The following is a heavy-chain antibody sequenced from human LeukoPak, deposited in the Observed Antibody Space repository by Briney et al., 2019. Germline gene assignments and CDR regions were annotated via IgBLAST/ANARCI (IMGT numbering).Heavy chain of an antibody. CDR3: ARSGDILTGYYNDGPTPPDDYYYYYGMDV. D-gene: IGHD3-9*01. V-gene: IGHV5-51*01. J-gene: IGHJ6*02. Sequence: GESLKISCKGSGYRFTSYWIGWVRQMPGKGLEWMGIIYPGDADSRYSPSFQGQVTISADKSISTAYLQWSSLKASDTAMYYCARSGDILTGYYNDGPTPPDDYYYYYGMDVWGQGTTVTVSS. CDR2: IYPGDADS. CDR1: GYRFTSYW.